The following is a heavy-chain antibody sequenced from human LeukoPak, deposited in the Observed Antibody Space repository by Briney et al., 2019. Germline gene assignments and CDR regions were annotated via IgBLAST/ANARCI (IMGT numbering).Heavy chain of an antibody. V-gene: IGHV4-4*07. CDR3: ARDTYYYDSSGYSPFDY. Sequence: SETLSLTCTVSGGSISSYHWSWIRQPAGKGLEWIGRIYTSGSTNYNPSLKSRVTMSVDTSKNQFSLKLSSVTAADTAVYYCARDTYYYDSSGYSPFDYWGQGTLVTVSS. CDR1: GGSISSYH. J-gene: IGHJ4*02. CDR2: IYTSGST. D-gene: IGHD3-22*01.